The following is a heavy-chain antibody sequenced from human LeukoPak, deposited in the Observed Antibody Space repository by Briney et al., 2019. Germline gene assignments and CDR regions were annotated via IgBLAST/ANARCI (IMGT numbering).Heavy chain of an antibody. CDR1: GGSFSGYY. J-gene: IGHJ4*02. CDR3: ARGPYYFGSGNDYNRFNVVY. V-gene: IGHV4-34*01. CDR2: INHSRTT. D-gene: IGHD3-10*01. Sequence: PSETLSLTCAVYGGSFSGYYWTWIRQPPGKGLEWIGEINHSRTTNYNPSLTSRVTISIDTSKSQFSLRLNSVTAADTAVYYCARGPYYFGSGNDYNRFNVVYWGQGTLVTVSS.